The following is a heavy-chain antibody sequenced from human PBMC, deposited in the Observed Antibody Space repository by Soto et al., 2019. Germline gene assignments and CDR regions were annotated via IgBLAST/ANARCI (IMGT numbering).Heavy chain of an antibody. J-gene: IGHJ4*02. CDR2: ISSYSTYI. Sequence: VQLVESGGGLVKPGGSLSLSCAASGFTFTDYSIDWVRQAPGTGLERVSSISSYSTYINYADSVKGGFTISRDTANSSVYLQMDGLRAEDTGRYCCVSYRLTISRIRIDYWGQGTLVTVSS. D-gene: IGHD2-21*01. CDR1: GFTFTDYS. V-gene: IGHV3-21*01. CDR3: VSYRLTISRIRIDY.